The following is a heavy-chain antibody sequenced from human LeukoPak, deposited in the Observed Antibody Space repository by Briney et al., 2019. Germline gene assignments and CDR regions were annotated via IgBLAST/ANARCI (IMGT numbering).Heavy chain of an antibody. Sequence: GRSLRLSCVASGFTFSNYAIHWVRQAPGKGLEWVAVISYDGSDNYYADSVKGRFTISRDNSKNTLYLQMNSLRSDDTAVYYCARGTTVTPYDAFDIWGQGTMVTVSS. D-gene: IGHD4-17*01. CDR2: ISYDGSDN. J-gene: IGHJ3*02. CDR3: ARGTTVTPYDAFDI. V-gene: IGHV3-30*04. CDR1: GFTFSNYA.